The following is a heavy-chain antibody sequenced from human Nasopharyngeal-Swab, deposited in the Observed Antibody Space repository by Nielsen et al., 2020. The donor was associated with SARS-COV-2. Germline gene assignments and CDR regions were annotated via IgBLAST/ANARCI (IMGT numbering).Heavy chain of an antibody. V-gene: IGHV3-30*03. J-gene: IGHJ4*02. CDR2: ISYDGSNK. CDR3: ARPSGSYPFDY. Sequence: GGSLRLSCAASGFTFSSCGMHWVRQAPGKGLEWVAVISYDGSNKYYADSVKGRFTISRDNSKNTLYLQMNSLRAEDTAVYYCARPSGSYPFDYWGQGTLVTVSS. D-gene: IGHD1-26*01. CDR1: GFTFSSCG.